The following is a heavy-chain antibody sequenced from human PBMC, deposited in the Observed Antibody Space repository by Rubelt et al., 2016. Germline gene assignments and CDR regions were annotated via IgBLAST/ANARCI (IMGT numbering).Heavy chain of an antibody. CDR1: GFTFSSYA. J-gene: IGHJ4*02. V-gene: IGHV3-30*04. CDR2: ISYDGSNK. CDR3: AREGYSYGFYYFDY. Sequence: GFTFSSYAMHWVRQAPGKGLEWVAVISYDGSNKYYADSVKGRFTISRDNSKNTLYLQMNSLRAEDTAVYYCAREGYSYGFYYFDYWGQGTLVTVSS. D-gene: IGHD5-18*01.